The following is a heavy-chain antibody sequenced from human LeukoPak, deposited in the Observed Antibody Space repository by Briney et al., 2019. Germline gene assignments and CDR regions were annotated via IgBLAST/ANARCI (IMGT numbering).Heavy chain of an antibody. Sequence: SETLSLTCTVSGGSISSGDYYWSWIRQPPGKGLEWIGEINHSGSTNYNPSLKSRVTISVDTSKNQFSLKLSSVTAADTAVYYCARCVAAAAGTSGWFDPWGQGTLVTVSS. CDR3: ARCVAAAAGTSGWFDP. V-gene: IGHV4-30-4*01. CDR1: GGSISSGDYY. J-gene: IGHJ5*02. CDR2: INHSGST. D-gene: IGHD6-13*01.